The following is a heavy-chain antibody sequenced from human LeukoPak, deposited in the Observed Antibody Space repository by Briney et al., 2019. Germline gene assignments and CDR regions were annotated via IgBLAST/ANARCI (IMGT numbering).Heavy chain of an antibody. V-gene: IGHV1-69*13. D-gene: IGHD4-23*01. CDR3: ARGWLAETMVVTPYNY. Sequence: SVTVSCKASGGSFSSYAINWVRQAPGQGLEWMGGIIPIFGTANYAQKFQDRVTITAVESMSTVYMELSSLRSEDTAVYYCARGWLAETMVVTPYNYWGQGTLVTVSS. J-gene: IGHJ4*02. CDR2: IIPIFGTA. CDR1: GGSFSSYA.